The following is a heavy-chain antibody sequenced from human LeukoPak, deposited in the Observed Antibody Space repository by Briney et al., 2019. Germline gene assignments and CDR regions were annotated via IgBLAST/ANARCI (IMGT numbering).Heavy chain of an antibody. CDR2: IIPIFGTA. V-gene: IGHV1-69*05. D-gene: IGHD6-19*01. Sequence: GASVKVSCKASGGTFSSYAISWVRQAPGQGLEWMGGIIPIFGTANYAQKLQGRVTMTTDTSTSTAYMELRSLRSDDTAVYYCARGQQWRGGLVDYWGQGTLVTVSS. CDR1: GGTFSSYA. CDR3: ARGQQWRGGLVDY. J-gene: IGHJ4*02.